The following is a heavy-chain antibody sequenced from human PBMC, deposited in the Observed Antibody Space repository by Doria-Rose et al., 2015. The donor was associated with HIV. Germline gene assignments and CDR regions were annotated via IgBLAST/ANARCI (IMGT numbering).Heavy chain of an antibody. J-gene: IGHJ5*02. CDR2: IYYSGTT. CDR3: AKQAVNWFDP. CDR1: GGSVASGTPY. D-gene: IGHD6-25*01. Sequence: QVQLQESGPGLVKPSETLSLTCTVSGGSVASGTPYWDWIRPTPGKGLEWIGTIYYSGTTYYNPSLRGRVTISLHTSKSQYSLKLISVTAADTGVYYCAKQAVNWFDPWGQGTLVTVSS. V-gene: IGHV4-39*01.